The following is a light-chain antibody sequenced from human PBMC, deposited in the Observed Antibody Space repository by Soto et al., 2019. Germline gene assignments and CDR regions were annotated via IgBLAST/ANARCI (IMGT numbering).Light chain of an antibody. Sequence: QSVLTQPPSVSATPGQTVTISCSGSNSNIGDNYVSWYQQLPGTAPKLLIYDNNKRPSEIPDRFSGSKSGPSATLGITGLQTGDEADYYCGTWDSSLSAGVFXTGTKVTVL. CDR3: GTWDSSLSAGV. J-gene: IGLJ1*01. CDR2: DNN. CDR1: NSNIGDNY. V-gene: IGLV1-51*01.